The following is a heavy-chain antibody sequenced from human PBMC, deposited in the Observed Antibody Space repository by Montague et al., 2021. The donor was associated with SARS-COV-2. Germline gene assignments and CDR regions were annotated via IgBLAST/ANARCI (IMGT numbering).Heavy chain of an antibody. D-gene: IGHD4-23*01. CDR1: GFTFSDYY. Sequence: SLRLSCAASGFTFSDYYMNWIRQAPGKGLEWISYISDTGSTIYYADSVKGRFAVSRDNTKNSQYLQMNSLRAEDTAVYYCAKALMTYGGNSPVDQWGQGTLVTVSS. CDR3: AKALMTYGGNSPVDQ. V-gene: IGHV3-11*01. J-gene: IGHJ4*02. CDR2: ISDTGSTI.